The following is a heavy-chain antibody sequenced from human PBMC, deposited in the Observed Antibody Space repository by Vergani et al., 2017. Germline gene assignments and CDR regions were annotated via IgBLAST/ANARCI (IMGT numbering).Heavy chain of an antibody. Sequence: QLQLQESGSGLVKPSQTLSLTCAVSDGSISSGGYSWSWIRQPPGKGLEWIGYIYHSGSTYYNPSLKSRVTISVDRSKNQFSLKLSSVTAADTAVYYCARQTPGRGSSFDYWGQGTLVTVSS. CDR3: ARQTPGRGSSFDY. V-gene: IGHV4-30-2*01. CDR2: IYHSGST. D-gene: IGHD2-15*01. CDR1: DGSISSGGYS. J-gene: IGHJ4*02.